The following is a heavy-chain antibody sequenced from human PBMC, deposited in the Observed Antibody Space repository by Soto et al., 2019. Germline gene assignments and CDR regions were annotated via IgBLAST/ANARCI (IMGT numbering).Heavy chain of an antibody. CDR3: AREIIPLTTDWYFDL. J-gene: IGHJ2*01. CDR1: GGSISGGVYY. CDR2: IFERGST. D-gene: IGHD4-17*01. V-gene: IGHV4-30-4*01. Sequence: QVQLQESGPGLVKPSQTLSLTCTVSGGSISGGVYYWSWIRQPPGKGLEWIGYIFERGSTYYNPSLKSRVTISVDTPKNQFSLRLSSVTAADTAVYYCAREIIPLTTDWYFDLWGRGTLVTVSS.